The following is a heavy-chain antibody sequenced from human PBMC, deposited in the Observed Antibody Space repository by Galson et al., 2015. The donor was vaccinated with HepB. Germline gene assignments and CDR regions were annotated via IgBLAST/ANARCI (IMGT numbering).Heavy chain of an antibody. Sequence: SLRLSCAASGFTFSNAWMNWVRQAPGKGLEWVGRIKSKTDGGTTDYAAPVKGRFTISRDDSKNTLYLQMNSLKTEDTAVYYCTTDPRVCMVADTRKGCSGWGQGTLVTVSS. CDR3: TTDPRVCMVADTRKGCSG. CDR1: GFTFSNAW. D-gene: IGHD6-19*01. J-gene: IGHJ4*02. V-gene: IGHV3-15*07. CDR2: IKSKTDGGTT.